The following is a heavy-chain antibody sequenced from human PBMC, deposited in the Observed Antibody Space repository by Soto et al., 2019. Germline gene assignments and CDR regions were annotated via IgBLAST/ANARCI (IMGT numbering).Heavy chain of an antibody. V-gene: IGHV3-33*01. D-gene: IGHD2-21*02. J-gene: IGHJ6*02. Sequence: GGSLRLSCAASGFTFSSYGMLWVRQAPGKGLEWVAVIWYDGSNKYYADSVKGRFTISRDNSKNTLYLQMNSLRAEDTAVYYCARESAAYCGGDCYIYYYYGMDVWGQGTTVTVSS. CDR3: ARESAAYCGGDCYIYYYYGMDV. CDR1: GFTFSSYG. CDR2: IWYDGSNK.